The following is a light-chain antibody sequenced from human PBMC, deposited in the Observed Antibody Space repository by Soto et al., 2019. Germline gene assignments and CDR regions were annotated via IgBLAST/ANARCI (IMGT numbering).Light chain of an antibody. CDR2: DAS. J-gene: IGKJ1*01. CDR3: QQYDSYSPT. Sequence: DIQMTQSPSTLSASVGDRVTITCRASQSISNWLAWYQQSPGKAPKLLIYDASTLESGVPSRFSGSGSGTKFTLTIGSLHPDDFATYYCQQYDSYSPTFGQGTKVDIK. V-gene: IGKV1-5*01. CDR1: QSISNW.